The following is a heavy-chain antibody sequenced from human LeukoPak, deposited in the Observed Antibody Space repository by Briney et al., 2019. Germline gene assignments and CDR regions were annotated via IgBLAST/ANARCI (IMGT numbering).Heavy chain of an antibody. CDR3: AKNRVATTGTYGMDV. J-gene: IGHJ6*02. Sequence: PGGSLRLSCAASGFTFDNYAIHWVRQAPGKGLEWVAVISYDGSNQYYPDSVKGRFTISRDNSKNALYLQMNSLRSEDTAVYYCAKNRVATTGTYGMDVWGQGTTVTVSS. CDR2: ISYDGSNQ. V-gene: IGHV3-30*18. D-gene: IGHD5-12*01. CDR1: GFTFDNYA.